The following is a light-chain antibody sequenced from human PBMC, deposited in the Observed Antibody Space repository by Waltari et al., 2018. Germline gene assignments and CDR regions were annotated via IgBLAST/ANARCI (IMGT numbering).Light chain of an antibody. Sequence: QSALTQPASVSGSPGQSITISCTGTSSDVGAYNYVPWYQQHPDKAPKLMIYEVKNRPSGVSNRFSGSKSGNTASLTISGLQAEDEADYYCSSYTSSSTLVFGGGTKLTVL. CDR3: SSYTSSSTLV. CDR2: EVK. CDR1: SSDVGAYNY. V-gene: IGLV2-14*01. J-gene: IGLJ2*01.